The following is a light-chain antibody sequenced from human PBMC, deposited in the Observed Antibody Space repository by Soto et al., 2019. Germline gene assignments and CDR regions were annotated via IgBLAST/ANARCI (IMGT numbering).Light chain of an antibody. CDR2: GSS. CDR1: QSINSN. CDR3: QHYYSWPLA. Sequence: EIVMTQSPATVSVSPGERATLSCRASQSINSNLAWFQQRPGQAPRLLIYGSSTRATGIPARFSGSGSGTEFTLTISSLQSEDFAVYYCQHYYSWPLAFGGGTQVEIK. J-gene: IGKJ4*01. V-gene: IGKV3-15*01.